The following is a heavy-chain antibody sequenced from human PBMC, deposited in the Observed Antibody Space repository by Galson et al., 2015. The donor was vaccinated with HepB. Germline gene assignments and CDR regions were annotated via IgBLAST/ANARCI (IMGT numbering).Heavy chain of an antibody. CDR3: ARGAQGSSWYWSNPDY. Sequence: SVKVSCKASGYTFTSYGISWVRQAPGQGLEWMGWISAYNGNTNYAQKLQGRVTMTTDTSTSTAYMELRSLRSDDTAVYYCARGAQGSSWYWSNPDYWGQGTLVTVTS. J-gene: IGHJ4*02. D-gene: IGHD6-13*01. CDR1: GYTFTSYG. CDR2: ISAYNGNT. V-gene: IGHV1-18*04.